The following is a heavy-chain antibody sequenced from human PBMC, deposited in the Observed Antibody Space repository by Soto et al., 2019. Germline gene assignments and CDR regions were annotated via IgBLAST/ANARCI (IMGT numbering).Heavy chain of an antibody. Sequence: SETLSLTCTVSGGSISSYYWSWIRQPPGKGLEWIGYIYYTGSTNYNPSLKSRVTISVDTSKNQFSLKLSSVTAADTAVYYCARPYSGYGMDAFDIWGQGTMVTVSS. CDR3: ARPYSGYGMDAFDI. D-gene: IGHD5-12*01. V-gene: IGHV4-59*08. J-gene: IGHJ3*02. CDR2: IYYTGST. CDR1: GGSISSYY.